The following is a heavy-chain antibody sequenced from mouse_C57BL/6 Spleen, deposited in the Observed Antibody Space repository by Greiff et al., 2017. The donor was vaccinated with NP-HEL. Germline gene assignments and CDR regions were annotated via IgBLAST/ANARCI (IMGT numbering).Heavy chain of an antibody. CDR1: GFTFSSYA. J-gene: IGHJ2*01. CDR2: ISAGGSYT. Sequence: EVQLVESGGGLVKPGGSLKLSCAASGFTFSSYAMSWVRQTPEKRLEWVATISAGGSYTYYPDNVKGRFTITGDNAKNNLYLQMSHLKSEETAMYYCAGGYYSCYYFDYWGQGTTLTVSS. V-gene: IGHV5-4*01. D-gene: IGHD2-12*01. CDR3: AGGYYSCYYFDY.